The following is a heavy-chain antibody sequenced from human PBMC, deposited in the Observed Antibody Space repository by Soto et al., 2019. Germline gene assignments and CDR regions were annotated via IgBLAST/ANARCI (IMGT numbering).Heavy chain of an antibody. CDR2: MNPNSGNT. J-gene: IGHJ6*03. D-gene: IGHD3-3*01. CDR3: ARLGYYDFWSGYYPYYYYYYMDV. CDR1: GYTFTSYD. Sequence: QVQLVQSGAEVKKPGASVKVSCKASGYTFTSYDINWVRQATGQGLEWMGWMNPNSGNTGYAQKFQGRVTMTRNTSISTAYMELSSLRSEDTAVYYCARLGYYDFWSGYYPYYYYYYMDVWGKGTTVTVSS. V-gene: IGHV1-8*01.